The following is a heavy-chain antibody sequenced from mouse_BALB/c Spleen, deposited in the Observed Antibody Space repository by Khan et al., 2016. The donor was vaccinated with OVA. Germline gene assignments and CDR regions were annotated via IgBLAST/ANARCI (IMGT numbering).Heavy chain of an antibody. CDR3: ARSGTTVVAYWYFDV. J-gene: IGHJ1*01. CDR2: IHYSGTS. CDR1: GYSITSGYS. Sequence: VQLKESGPDLVKPSQSLSLTCTVTGYSITSGYSWHWIRQFPGNKLEWMGYIHYSGTSNYNPPPKSRIFITRDTSKNQFFLQLNSVTTEDTATYYCARSGTTVVAYWYFDVWGAGTTVTVSS. D-gene: IGHD1-1*01. V-gene: IGHV3-1*02.